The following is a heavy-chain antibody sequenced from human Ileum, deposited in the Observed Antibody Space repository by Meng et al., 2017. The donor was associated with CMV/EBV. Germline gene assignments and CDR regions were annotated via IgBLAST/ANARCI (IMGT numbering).Heavy chain of an antibody. D-gene: IGHD1/OR15-1a*01. CDR2: VTRSGSN. CDR3: ARGSAQGWEQRHY. V-gene: IGHV4-34*01. Sequence: QLQTGQWGSGLLKTAESLSLTCDVYGWSFRRYLWTWIRQPPGNGLEWIGGVTRSGSNNNNTSLKSRLIISLDKSTNQFSLKLNSVTAADTAVYYCARGSAQGWEQRHYWGQGTLVTVSS. J-gene: IGHJ4*02. CDR1: GWSFRRYL.